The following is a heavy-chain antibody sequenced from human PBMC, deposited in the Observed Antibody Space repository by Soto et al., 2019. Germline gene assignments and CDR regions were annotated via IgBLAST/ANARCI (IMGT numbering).Heavy chain of an antibody. J-gene: IGHJ4*01. Sequence: QVQLQESGPGLARPSQTLSLICTVSGGSINSGDSYWNWIRQHPEKGLEWIGYINYRGSTFYNPSLKSRLIISVDTSKNQFSLKLSSVTAADTAVYYCARDAPGVAPHWGHATLGTVSS. D-gene: IGHD2-15*01. CDR2: INYRGST. CDR3: ARDAPGVAPH. V-gene: IGHV4-31*03. CDR1: GGSINSGDSY.